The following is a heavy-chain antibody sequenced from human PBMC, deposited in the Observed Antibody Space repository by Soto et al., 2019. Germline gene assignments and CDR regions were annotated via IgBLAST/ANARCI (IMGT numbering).Heavy chain of an antibody. J-gene: IGHJ4*02. CDR3: AKILLNPRSYYDILTGPNKGGYFDY. D-gene: IGHD3-9*01. V-gene: IGHV3-23*01. CDR2: ISGSGGST. Sequence: GGSLRLSCAASGFTFSSYAMSWVRQAPGKGLEWVSAISGSGGSTYYADSVKGRFTISRDNSKNTLYLQMNSLRAEDTAVYYCAKILLNPRSYYDILTGPNKGGYFDYWGQGTLVTVSS. CDR1: GFTFSSYA.